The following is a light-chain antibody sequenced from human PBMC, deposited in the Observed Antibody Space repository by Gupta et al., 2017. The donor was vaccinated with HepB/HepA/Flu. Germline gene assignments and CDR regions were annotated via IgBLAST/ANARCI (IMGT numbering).Light chain of an antibody. CDR1: QGISSY. V-gene: IGKV1-9*01. CDR2: AAS. CDR3: QQLNT. Sequence: DIQLTQSPSFLSASVGDRVTITCRASQGISSYLAWYQQKPGKAPKLLIYAASTLQSGVPSRFSGSGSGTEFTLTISSMQPDDFATYDGQQLNTFGGGTKVEIK. J-gene: IGKJ4*01.